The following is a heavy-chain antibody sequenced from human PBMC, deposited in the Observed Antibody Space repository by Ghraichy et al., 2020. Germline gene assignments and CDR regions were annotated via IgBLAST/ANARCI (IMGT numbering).Heavy chain of an antibody. J-gene: IGHJ4*02. V-gene: IGHV1-69*02. Sequence: SVKVSCKASGGTFSSYTISWVRQAPGQGLEWMGRIIPILGIANYAQKFQGRVTITADKSTSTAYMELSSLRSEDTAVYYCARNLEMATMGVDYWGQGTLVTVSS. D-gene: IGHD5-24*01. CDR1: GGTFSSYT. CDR2: IIPILGIA. CDR3: ARNLEMATMGVDY.